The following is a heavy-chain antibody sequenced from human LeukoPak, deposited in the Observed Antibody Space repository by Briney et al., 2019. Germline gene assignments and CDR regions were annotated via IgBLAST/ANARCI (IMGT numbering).Heavy chain of an antibody. CDR1: GFTFSDYY. D-gene: IGHD1-7*01. Sequence: GGSLRLSCVASGFTFSDYYMTWLRQAPGKGLEYVSHISRSGSSLYYGDSVKGRFTISRDNAKNTLYLQMNSLRAEDTAVYYCANLDWNYGDDYWGQGTLVTVSS. CDR2: ISRSGSSL. V-gene: IGHV3-11*04. J-gene: IGHJ4*02. CDR3: ANLDWNYGDDY.